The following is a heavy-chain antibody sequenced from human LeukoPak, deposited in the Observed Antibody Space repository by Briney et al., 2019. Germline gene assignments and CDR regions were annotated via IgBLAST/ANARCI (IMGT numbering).Heavy chain of an antibody. D-gene: IGHD6-13*01. CDR3: AREGTSSWSGLDPFDI. CDR2: IYTSGST. CDR1: GGSISSYY. J-gene: IGHJ3*02. Sequence: PSETLSLTCTVSGGSISSYYWSWIRQPAGKGLEWIGRIYTSGSTNYNPSLKSRVTISVDTSKNQISLKLTSVTAADTAAYYCAREGTSSWSGLDPFDIWGQGTVVTVSS. V-gene: IGHV4-4*07.